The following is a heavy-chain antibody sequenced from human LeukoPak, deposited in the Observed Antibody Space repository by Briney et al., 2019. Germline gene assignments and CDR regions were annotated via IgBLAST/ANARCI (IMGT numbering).Heavy chain of an antibody. D-gene: IGHD5-12*01. Sequence: PSETLSLTCTVSGGSISSYYWSWIRHPAGKGLEWIGRIYTSGSTNYNPSLKSRVTMSVDTSKNQFSLKLSSVTAADTAVYYCAREYLPDINYYYYGMDVWGQGTTVTVSS. CDR1: GGSISSYY. V-gene: IGHV4-4*07. CDR3: AREYLPDINYYYYGMDV. J-gene: IGHJ6*02. CDR2: IYTSGST.